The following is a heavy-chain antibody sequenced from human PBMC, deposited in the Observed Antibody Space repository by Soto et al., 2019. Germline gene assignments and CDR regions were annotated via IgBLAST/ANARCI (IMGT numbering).Heavy chain of an antibody. CDR1: GFTFSSYS. Sequence: GGSLRLSCAASGFTFSSYSMNWVRQAPGKGLEWVSSISSSSSYIYYADSVKGRLTISRDNAKNSLYLQMNSLRAEDTAVYYCARSRGYDYGMDVWGQGTKVTVS. J-gene: IGHJ6*02. V-gene: IGHV3-21*01. CDR3: ARSRGYDYGMDV. D-gene: IGHD5-12*01. CDR2: ISSSSSYI.